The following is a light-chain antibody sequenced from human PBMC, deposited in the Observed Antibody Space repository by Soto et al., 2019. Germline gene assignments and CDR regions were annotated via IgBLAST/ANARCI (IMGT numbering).Light chain of an antibody. CDR3: LKDYNYPRK. Sequence: EIVLTHSPATLSFSPLEIATLSCRASQSVSSYLGWYQQKPGQAPRLLIYDASNRASGIPARFSGSASGTDFTLTISSLQPEDFATYYCLKDYNYPRKFGQGTKVDIK. CDR2: DAS. J-gene: IGKJ1*01. V-gene: IGKV3-11*01. CDR1: QSVSSY.